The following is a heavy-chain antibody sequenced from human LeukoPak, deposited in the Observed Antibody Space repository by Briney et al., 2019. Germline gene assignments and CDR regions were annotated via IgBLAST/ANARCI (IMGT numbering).Heavy chain of an antibody. CDR1: GGSFSAYN. CDR2: INHSGST. V-gene: IGHV4-34*01. J-gene: IGHJ4*02. CDR3: AGEDYDILTGYLC. D-gene: IGHD3-9*01. Sequence: SETLSLTCAVYGGSFSAYNWSWIRQPPGKGLEWIGQINHSGSTNYNPSLKSRVTISVDTSNNQFSLKLSSVTAADTAVYYCAGEDYDILTGYLCWGQGTLVTASS.